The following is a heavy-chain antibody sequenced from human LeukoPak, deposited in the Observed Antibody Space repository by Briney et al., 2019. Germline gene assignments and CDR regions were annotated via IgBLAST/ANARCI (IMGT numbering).Heavy chain of an antibody. D-gene: IGHD2-2*01. V-gene: IGHV3-21*01. J-gene: IGHJ4*02. CDR1: GFTFSTYS. Sequence: PGGSLRLSCAASGFTFSTYSMNWVRQAPGKGLEWVSSISSSSSYIYYADSVKGRFTISRDNAKNSLYLQMNSLRAGDTAVYYCARVLSGYCSSTSCLIFDYWGQGTLVTVSS. CDR2: ISSSSSYI. CDR3: ARVLSGYCSSTSCLIFDY.